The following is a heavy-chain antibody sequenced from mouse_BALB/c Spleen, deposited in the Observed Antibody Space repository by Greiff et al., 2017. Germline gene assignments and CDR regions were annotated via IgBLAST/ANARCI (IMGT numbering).Heavy chain of an antibody. J-gene: IGHJ1*01. CDR2: ISSGGGST. Sequence: EVQRVESGGGLVKPGGSLKLSCAASGFAFSSYDMSWVRQTPEKRLEWVAYISSGGGSTYYPDTVKGRFTISSDNAKNTLYLQMSSLKSEDTAMYYCARPHYYGSSYLGYFDVWGAGTTVTVSS. CDR1: GFAFSSYD. D-gene: IGHD1-1*01. CDR3: ARPHYYGSSYLGYFDV. V-gene: IGHV5-12-1*01.